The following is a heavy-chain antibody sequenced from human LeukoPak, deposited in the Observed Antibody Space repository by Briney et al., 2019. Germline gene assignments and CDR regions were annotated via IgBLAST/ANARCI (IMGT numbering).Heavy chain of an antibody. V-gene: IGHV4-59*08. Sequence: SETLSLTCTVSGGSISSYYWSWIRQPPGKGLEWIGYIYYSGSTNYNPSLKSRVTISVDTSKNQFSLKLSSVTAADTAVYYCARHADYYGSGSYYPLGMDVWGQGTTVTVSS. CDR2: IYYSGST. CDR1: GGSISSYY. J-gene: IGHJ6*02. D-gene: IGHD3-10*01. CDR3: ARHADYYGSGSYYPLGMDV.